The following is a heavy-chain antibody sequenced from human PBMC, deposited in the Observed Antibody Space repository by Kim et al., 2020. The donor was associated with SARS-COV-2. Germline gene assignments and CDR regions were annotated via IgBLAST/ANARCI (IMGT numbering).Heavy chain of an antibody. D-gene: IGHD2-21*01. Sequence: GGSLRLSCAASGFTFSSYEMNWVRQAPGKGLEWVSYISSSGSTIYYADSVKGRFTISRDNAKNSLYLQMNSLRAEDTAVYYCARAGGALRDGYNHLRVTFMYWFDPWGQGTLVTVSS. V-gene: IGHV3-48*03. CDR3: ARAGGALRDGYNHLRVTFMYWFDP. CDR1: GFTFSSYE. CDR2: ISSSGSTI. J-gene: IGHJ5*02.